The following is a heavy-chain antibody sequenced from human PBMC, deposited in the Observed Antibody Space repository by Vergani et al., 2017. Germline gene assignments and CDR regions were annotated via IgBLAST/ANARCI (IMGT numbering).Heavy chain of an antibody. V-gene: IGHV1-69*08. D-gene: IGHD6-13*01. CDR2: IIPILGIA. Sequence: QVQLVQSGAEVKKPGSSVKVSCKASGGTFSSYTISWVRQAPGQGLEWMGRIIPILGIANYAQKFQGRVTITADKSTSTAYMELSSLRSDDTAVYYCARDPRYQLGAAGTVVLHPENYYYYGMDVWGQGTTVTVSS. CDR3: ARDPRYQLGAAGTVVLHPENYYYYGMDV. J-gene: IGHJ6*02. CDR1: GGTFSSYT.